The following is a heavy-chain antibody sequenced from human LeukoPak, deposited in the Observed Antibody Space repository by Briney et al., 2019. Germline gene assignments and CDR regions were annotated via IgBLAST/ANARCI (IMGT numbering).Heavy chain of an antibody. CDR3: ARDLGY. D-gene: IGHD7-27*01. Sequence: GGSLRLSCAASGFTVRSHSMSWVRQAPGKGLEWVSVIYSGGSTYYADSVKGRFTISRDNSNNTLYLQMNSLRAEDTDVYYCARDLGYWGQGTRVTVSS. J-gene: IGHJ4*02. CDR1: GFTVRSHS. V-gene: IGHV3-53*01. CDR2: IYSGGST.